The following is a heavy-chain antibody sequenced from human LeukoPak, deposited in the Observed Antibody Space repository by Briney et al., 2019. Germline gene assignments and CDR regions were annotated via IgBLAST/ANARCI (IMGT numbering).Heavy chain of an antibody. Sequence: GGSLRLSCAASGFTFSSYGMHWVRQAPGKGLEWVAVISYDGSNKYYADSVKGRFTISRDNSKNTLYLQMNSLRAEDTAVYYCAKEVYYYDSGPYNWFAPGGQGTLVTVSS. CDR1: GFTFSSYG. V-gene: IGHV3-30*18. CDR3: AKEVYYYDSGPYNWFAP. CDR2: ISYDGSNK. J-gene: IGHJ5*02. D-gene: IGHD3-22*01.